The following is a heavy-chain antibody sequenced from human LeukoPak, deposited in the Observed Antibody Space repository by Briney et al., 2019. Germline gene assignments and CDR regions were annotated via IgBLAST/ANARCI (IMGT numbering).Heavy chain of an antibody. D-gene: IGHD1-1*01. J-gene: IGHJ4*02. CDR2: IHYSGAT. CDR3: ARGRLDGYYFDY. V-gene: IGHV4-34*01. CDR1: GGSFSGYY. Sequence: SETLSLTCVVYGGSFSGYYWTWIRQPPGKGLEWIGEIHYSGATSYKPSLKSRVTISGDTSKNQVSLNLRSVTAADTAMYYCARGRLDGYYFDYWGQGALATVSS.